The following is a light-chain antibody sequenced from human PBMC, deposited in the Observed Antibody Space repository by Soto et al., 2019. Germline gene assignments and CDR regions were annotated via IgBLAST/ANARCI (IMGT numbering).Light chain of an antibody. CDR3: QQYDILPYT. J-gene: IGKJ2*01. CDR1: QDIKRY. V-gene: IGKV1-33*01. CDR2: DGS. Sequence: DIPLTQSPSSLSTSVGDRVTIACQASQDIKRYLNWYQQKPGKAPKLLIYDGSYLETGVTSRFSGSGSGTDFVLTISSLQPEDIATYYCQQYDILPYTFGQGTTLDVK.